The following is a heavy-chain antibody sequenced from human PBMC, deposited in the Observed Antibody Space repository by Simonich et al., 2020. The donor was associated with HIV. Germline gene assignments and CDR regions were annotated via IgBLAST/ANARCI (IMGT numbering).Heavy chain of an antibody. J-gene: IGHJ4*02. CDR1: GFSFSTRGVG. D-gene: IGHD6-13*01. Sequence: QITLKESGPTLVKPTQTLTLTCTFSGFSFSTRGVGVGWIRQPPGKALEGLASIYWNDDKRYSPSLKSRLTITKDTSKHQVVLTMTNMDPVDTATYYCAHRGLPYGSIWYYFDYWGQGTLVSVSS. CDR2: IYWNDDK. V-gene: IGHV2-5*01. CDR3: AHRGLPYGSIWYYFDY.